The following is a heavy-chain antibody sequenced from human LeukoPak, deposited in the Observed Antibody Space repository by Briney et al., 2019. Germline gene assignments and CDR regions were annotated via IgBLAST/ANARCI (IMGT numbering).Heavy chain of an antibody. J-gene: IGHJ4*02. CDR2: ISSSSYI. CDR1: GFIFSRFT. Sequence: GGSLRLSCAASGFIFSRFTMNWVRQAPGKGLEWVSFISSSSYIYYADSVKGRFTISRDNAKNSLYLQMNSLRAEDTAVYYCARDQGWLVPFDYWGQGTLVTVSS. CDR3: ARDQGWLVPFDY. D-gene: IGHD6-19*01. V-gene: IGHV3-21*01.